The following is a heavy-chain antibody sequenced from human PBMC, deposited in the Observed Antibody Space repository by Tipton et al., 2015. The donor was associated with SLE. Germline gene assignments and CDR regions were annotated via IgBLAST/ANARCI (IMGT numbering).Heavy chain of an antibody. D-gene: IGHD5-18*01. CDR3: ARGRYSYGLHLDY. Sequence: TLSLTCTVSGGSISSHYWSWIRQPPGKGLEWIGYIYYSGSTNYNPSLKSRVTISVDTSKNQFSLKLTSVTAADTAVYYCARGRYSYGLHLDYWGQGTLVTVSS. J-gene: IGHJ4*02. CDR1: GGSISSHY. CDR2: IYYSGST. V-gene: IGHV4-59*08.